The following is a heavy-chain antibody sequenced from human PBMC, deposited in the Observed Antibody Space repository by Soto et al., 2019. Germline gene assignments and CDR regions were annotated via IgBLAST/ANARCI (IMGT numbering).Heavy chain of an antibody. CDR3: ARFPGKGNSYNWFDP. CDR1: GFKFSDYS. V-gene: IGHV3-48*01. Sequence: EVQLAESGGGLVQPGGSLRLSCAASGFKFSDYSMNWVRQAPGKGLEWVSYISGGSRTIYYADSVKGRFTISRDNAKNSLYLQMNSLRADDTAVYYCARFPGKGNSYNWFDPWAREPWSPSPQ. CDR2: ISGGSRTI. J-gene: IGHJ5*02.